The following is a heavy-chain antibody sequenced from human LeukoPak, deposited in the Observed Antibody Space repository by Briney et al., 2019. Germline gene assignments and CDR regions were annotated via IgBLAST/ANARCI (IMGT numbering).Heavy chain of an antibody. V-gene: IGHV1-69*04. D-gene: IGHD2-15*01. J-gene: IGHJ6*02. CDR2: IIPILGIA. CDR3: ARQYCSGGSCYSDSYYYYGMDV. Sequence: SVKVFCKASGGTFSSYAINWVRQAPGQGLEWMGRIIPILGIANYAQKFQGRVTITADKSTSTAYMELSSLRSEDTAVYYCARQYCSGGSCYSDSYYYYGMDVWGQGTTVTVSS. CDR1: GGTFSSYA.